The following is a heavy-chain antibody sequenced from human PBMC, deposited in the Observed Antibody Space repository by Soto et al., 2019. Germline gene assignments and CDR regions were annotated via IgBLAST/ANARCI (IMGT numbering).Heavy chain of an antibody. D-gene: IGHD6-19*01. CDR1: GFSFSNYG. CDR3: ARDLIPVAGSDHFYGMDV. V-gene: IGHV3-33*01. CDR2: IWYDGSNR. J-gene: IGHJ6*02. Sequence: PGGSLRLSCAVSGFSFSNYGMQWVRQAPGKGLEWVAFIWYDGSNRYYADSVKGRFTITRDNPKKTVYLQMNSLRAEDTAVYYCARDLIPVAGSDHFYGMDVWGQGTTVTVSS.